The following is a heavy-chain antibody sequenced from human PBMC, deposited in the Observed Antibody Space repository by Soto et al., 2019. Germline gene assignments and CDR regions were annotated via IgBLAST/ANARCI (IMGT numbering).Heavy chain of an antibody. CDR3: ARSAYDFWSGYLGSFDS. CDR2: ISSSTGDM. D-gene: IGHD3-3*01. CDR1: GFTFTSYS. Sequence: GSLRLSCAASGFTFTSYSMNWVRQAPGKGLEWVSSISSSTGDMYYGDSVKGRFTSSRDNARNSVYLQMNSLRAEDTAVYYCARSAYDFWSGYLGSFDSWGQGTLVTVSS. J-gene: IGHJ4*02. V-gene: IGHV3-21*01.